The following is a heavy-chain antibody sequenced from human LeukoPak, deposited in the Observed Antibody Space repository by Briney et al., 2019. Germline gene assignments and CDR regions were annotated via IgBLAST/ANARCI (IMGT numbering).Heavy chain of an antibody. J-gene: IGHJ4*02. D-gene: IGHD5-18*01. Sequence: GGSLRLSCAASGFTFSSYAMHWVRQAPGKGLEWVAVISYDGSNKYYADSVKGRFTISRDNSKNTLYLQMNSLRAEDTAVYYCARLRGYSYGYADYWGQGTLVTVSS. CDR3: ARLRGYSYGYADY. CDR1: GFTFSSYA. CDR2: ISYDGSNK. V-gene: IGHV3-30*04.